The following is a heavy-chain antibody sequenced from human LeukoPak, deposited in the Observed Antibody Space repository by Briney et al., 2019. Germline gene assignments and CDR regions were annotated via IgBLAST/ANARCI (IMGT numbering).Heavy chain of an antibody. Sequence: GGSLRLSCAAFGFTVSSNYMSWVRQAPGKGLEWVSVIYSGGRTYYADSVKGRFTISRDNSKNTLYLQMNSLRAEDTAVYYCAITGPYYYDSSGYYYFDYWGQGTLVTVSS. V-gene: IGHV3-66*01. J-gene: IGHJ4*02. CDR3: AITGPYYYDSSGYYYFDY. CDR2: IYSGGRT. D-gene: IGHD3-22*01. CDR1: GFTVSSNY.